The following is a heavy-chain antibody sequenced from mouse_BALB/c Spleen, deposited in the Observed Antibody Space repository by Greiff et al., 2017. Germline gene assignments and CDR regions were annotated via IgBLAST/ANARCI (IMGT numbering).Heavy chain of an antibody. J-gene: IGHJ3*01. V-gene: IGHV14-3*02. CDR2: IDPANGNT. CDR3: ASLFAY. CDR1: GFNIKDTY. Sequence: VQLKESGAELVKPGASVKLSCTASGFNIKDTYMHWVKQRPEQGLEWIGRIDPANGNTKYDPKFQGKATITADTSSNTAYLQLSSLTSEDTAVYYCASLFAYWGQGTLVTVSA.